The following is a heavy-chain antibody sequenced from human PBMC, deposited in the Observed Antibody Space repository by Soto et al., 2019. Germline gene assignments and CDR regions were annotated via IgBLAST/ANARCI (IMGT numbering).Heavy chain of an antibody. CDR3: ARGIQSYIGMDV. V-gene: IGHV1-18*01. Sequence: QVQLVQSGTEAKKPGASVKVSCKASGYTFTNYDISCVRQAPRQGLEWMAWISAHNGNKNYAEKFQGRVTMTTYTVTNTAYKEGRSLGSDYSAVYYCARGIQSYIGMDVWGQGTTITVSS. CDR1: GYTFTNYD. J-gene: IGHJ6*02. CDR2: ISAHNGNK. D-gene: IGHD1-1*01.